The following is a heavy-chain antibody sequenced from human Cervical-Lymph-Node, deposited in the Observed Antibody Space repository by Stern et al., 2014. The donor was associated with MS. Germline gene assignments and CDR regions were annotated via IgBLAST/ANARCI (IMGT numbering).Heavy chain of an antibody. J-gene: IGHJ4*02. CDR1: GGTISSYA. V-gene: IGHV1-69*01. Sequence: QVQLVQSGAEVKKPGSSVKVSCKASGGTISSYAINWVRQAPGQGLEWMGGTTPILDTSNYAQKFQGRVAVTADESTNTAYMDLTSLRSEDTAAYYCATGGDGTYYFDYCAQGTLVTVSS. D-gene: IGHD1-26*01. CDR3: ATGGDGTYYFDY. CDR2: TTPILDTS.